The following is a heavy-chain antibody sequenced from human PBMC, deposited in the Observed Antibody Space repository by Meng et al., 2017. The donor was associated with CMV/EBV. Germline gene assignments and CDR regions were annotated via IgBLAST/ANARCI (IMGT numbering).Heavy chain of an antibody. CDR3: AKGRGGSRNGFDY. CDR1: GFTFSSYA. D-gene: IGHD2-15*01. V-gene: IGHV3-23*03. CDR2: IYSSGSGT. Sequence: GGSLRLSCAPSGFTFSSYAMSWVRQAAGKGLEWVSVIYSSGSGTYYADSVKGRFTISRDNSKNTLYLQMNSLRAEDTAVYYCAKGRGGSRNGFDYWGQGTLVTVSS. J-gene: IGHJ4*02.